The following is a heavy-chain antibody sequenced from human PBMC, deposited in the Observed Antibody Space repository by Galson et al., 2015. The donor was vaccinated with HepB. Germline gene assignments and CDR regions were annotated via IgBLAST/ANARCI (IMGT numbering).Heavy chain of an antibody. J-gene: IGHJ5*02. CDR2: VNHGGST. V-gene: IGHV4-34*01. CDR1: GGSFSGYS. D-gene: IGHD3-10*01. CDR3: ARGGVRRHFSMFRGAPYCLDP. Sequence: ETLSLTCAVYGGSFSGYSWSWIRQPPGKGLEWLGEVNHGGSTNYKPSLESRISISIDSSKNQFFLKLGSVTPAATAFNYRARGGVRRHFSMFRGAPYCLDPWGKGNLVTVSS.